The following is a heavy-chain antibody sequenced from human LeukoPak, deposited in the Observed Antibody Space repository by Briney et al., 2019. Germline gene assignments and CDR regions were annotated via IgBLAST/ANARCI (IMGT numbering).Heavy chain of an antibody. V-gene: IGHV3-30*18. Sequence: PGGSLRLSCAASGFTFSSYGMHWVRQAPGKGLEWVAVISYDGSNKYYADSVKGRFTFSRDNSKNTLYLQMNSLRAEDTAVYYCAKEVGDLYYYYYGMDVWSQGTTVTVS. CDR3: AKEVGDLYYYYYGMDV. CDR1: GFTFSSYG. J-gene: IGHJ6*02. D-gene: IGHD4-17*01. CDR2: ISYDGSNK.